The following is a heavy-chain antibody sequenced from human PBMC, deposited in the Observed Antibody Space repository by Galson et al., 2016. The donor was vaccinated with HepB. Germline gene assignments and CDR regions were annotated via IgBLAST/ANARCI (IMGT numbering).Heavy chain of an antibody. CDR2: ISPKSGGT. V-gene: IGHV1-2*02. CDR3: ARRIAATIPAYYYYGMDV. D-gene: IGHD5-12*01. CDR1: GYTFAAYY. Sequence: SVQVSCKASGYTFAAYYIYWVRLTPGQGLEWLGWISPKSGGTSYVQKFAGRIPMTRDTSITTAYMDLNRLRSDDTAVYYCARRIAATIPAYYYYGMDVWGQGTTVTVSS. J-gene: IGHJ6*02.